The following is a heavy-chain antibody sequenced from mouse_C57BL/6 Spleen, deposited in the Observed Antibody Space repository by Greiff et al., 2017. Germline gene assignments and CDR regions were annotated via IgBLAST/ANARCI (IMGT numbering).Heavy chain of an antibody. CDR3: ARSNWDLWYFDV. V-gene: IGHV1-50*01. CDR2: IDPSDSYT. CDR1: GYTFTSYW. J-gene: IGHJ1*03. D-gene: IGHD4-1*01. Sequence: VQLQQPGAELVKPGASVKLSCKASGYTFTSYWMQWVKQRPGQGLEWIGEIDPSDSYTNYNQKFKGKATLTVDTSSSTAYMQLSSLTSEDSAVYYCARSNWDLWYFDVWGTGTTVTVSS.